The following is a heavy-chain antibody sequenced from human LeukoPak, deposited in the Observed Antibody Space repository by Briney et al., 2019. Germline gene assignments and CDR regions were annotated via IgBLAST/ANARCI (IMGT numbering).Heavy chain of an antibody. CDR3: AKLGITMIGGV. D-gene: IGHD3-10*02. Sequence: QSGGSLRLSCAASGFTFSSYSMNWVRQAPGKGLEWVSYISSSSSTIYYADSVKGRFTISRDNAKNSLYLQMNSLRAEDTAVYYCAKLGITMIGGVWGKGTTVTISS. CDR1: GFTFSSYS. CDR2: ISSSSSTI. J-gene: IGHJ6*04. V-gene: IGHV3-48*01.